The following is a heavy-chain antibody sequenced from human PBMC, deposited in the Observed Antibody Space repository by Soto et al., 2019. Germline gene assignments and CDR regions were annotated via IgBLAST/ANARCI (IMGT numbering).Heavy chain of an antibody. CDR2: INPSGGST. D-gene: IGHD6-19*01. V-gene: IGHV1-46*03. CDR3: ARAYSIAVGTYGMDV. CDR1: GYTFTSYY. Sequence: QVQLVQSGAEVKKPGASVKVSCKASGYTFTSYYMHWVRQAPGQGLEWMGIINPSGGSTSYAQKFQGRGTMTGDTSTSTVYMELSSLRSEDTAVYYCARAYSIAVGTYGMDVWGQGTTVTVSS. J-gene: IGHJ6*02.